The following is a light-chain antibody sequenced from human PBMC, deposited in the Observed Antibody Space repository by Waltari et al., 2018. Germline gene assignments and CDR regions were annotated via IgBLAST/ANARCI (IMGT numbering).Light chain of an antibody. Sequence: QSALTQPPSASGSPGQSLTISCTGTSSDVGGSNYVSWYQQHPGKAPKLMLYEVNKRPSGVPDRFSGSKSGNTASLTVSGLQAEDEADYYCSSYAGSNNLWVFGGGTKLTVL. CDR1: SSDVGGSNY. CDR3: SSYAGSNNLWV. CDR2: EVN. V-gene: IGLV2-8*01. J-gene: IGLJ3*02.